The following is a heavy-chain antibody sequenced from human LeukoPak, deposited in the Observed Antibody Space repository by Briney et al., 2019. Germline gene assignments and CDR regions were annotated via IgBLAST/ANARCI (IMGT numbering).Heavy chain of an antibody. V-gene: IGHV1-46*01. CDR2: INPSGGST. CDR3: ARGSGSYSGNFDY. CDR1: EYTFTTYY. D-gene: IGHD1-26*01. J-gene: IGHJ4*02. Sequence: GASVKVSCKASEYTFTTYYIHWVRQAPGQGLEWMGIINPSGGSTNYAQKFQGRVTMTRGTSTSTVYMELSSLGSEDTADYYCARGSGSYSGNFDYWGQGTLVTVSS.